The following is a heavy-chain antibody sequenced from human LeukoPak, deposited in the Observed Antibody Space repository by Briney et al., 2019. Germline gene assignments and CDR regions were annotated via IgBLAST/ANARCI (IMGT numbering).Heavy chain of an antibody. J-gene: IGHJ4*02. V-gene: IGHV3-21*01. D-gene: IGHD3-10*01. CDR1: GFTFSSYS. CDR2: ISSSSSYI. CDR3: ARDRAEGTMVRGVINY. Sequence: GGSLRLSCAASGFTFSSYSMNWVRQAPGKGLEWVSSISSSSSYIYYADSVKGRFTISRDNAKNSLYLQMNSLRAEDTAVYHCARDRAEGTMVRGVINYWGQGTLVTVSS.